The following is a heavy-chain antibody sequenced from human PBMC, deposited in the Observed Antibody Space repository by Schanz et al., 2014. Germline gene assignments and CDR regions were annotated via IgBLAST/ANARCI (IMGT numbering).Heavy chain of an antibody. CDR1: GFTFSTYS. J-gene: IGHJ4*02. Sequence: EVQLVESGGGLVQPGGSLRLSCAASGFTFSTYSMNWVRQAPGKGLEWVSYISRSSSTIYYADSVKGRFTISRDNAKNSLYLQMNSLRDEDTAVYYCVKVCSGSGCSFLDYWGQGTLVTVSS. D-gene: IGHD1-26*01. V-gene: IGHV3-48*02. CDR2: ISRSSSTI. CDR3: VKVCSGSGCSFLDY.